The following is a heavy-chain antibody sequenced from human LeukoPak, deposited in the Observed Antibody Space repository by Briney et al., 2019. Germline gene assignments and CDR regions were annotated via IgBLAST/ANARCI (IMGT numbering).Heavy chain of an antibody. CDR2: IKQDGREK. V-gene: IGHV3-7*03. D-gene: IGHD6-19*01. Sequence: GGSLRLSCAASGFTFSSYWMSWVRQAPGKGLEWVANIKQDGREKYYVDSVKGRFTISRDNAKNSLYLQMNSLRAEDTAVYYCAREFGIAVAGIGRGFDYWGQGTLVTVSS. J-gene: IGHJ4*02. CDR1: GFTFSSYW. CDR3: AREFGIAVAGIGRGFDY.